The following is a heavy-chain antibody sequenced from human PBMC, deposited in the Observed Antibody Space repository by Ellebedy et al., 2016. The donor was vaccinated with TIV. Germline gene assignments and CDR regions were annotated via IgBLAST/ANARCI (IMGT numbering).Heavy chain of an antibody. D-gene: IGHD6-19*01. Sequence: GSLRLSCAASGFTVSSNYMSWIRQSPGRGLEWIGVIHSGGGIYSNPSLQSRVNIFVGTSDDHFSLRLGSVTAADTAVYHCVIYSSGWHGEPLWGQGTPVTVSS. CDR3: VIYSSGWHGEPL. J-gene: IGHJ4*02. CDR1: GFTVSSNY. CDR2: IHSGGGI. V-gene: IGHV4-59*04.